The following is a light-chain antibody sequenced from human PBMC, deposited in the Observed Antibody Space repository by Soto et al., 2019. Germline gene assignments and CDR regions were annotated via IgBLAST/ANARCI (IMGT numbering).Light chain of an antibody. V-gene: IGKV1-5*01. CDR1: QSIGTW. J-gene: IGKJ1*01. Sequence: DIQMTQSPSTVSASVGDSVTVGCRSSQSIGTWLAWYQQKPGTAPKLLIDGASRLETGVSSRFSGTGSGTKFTLTITSLHPDDFATHYCQQYATYSPEWTFGQGTKVDIK. CDR3: QQYATYSPEWT. CDR2: GAS.